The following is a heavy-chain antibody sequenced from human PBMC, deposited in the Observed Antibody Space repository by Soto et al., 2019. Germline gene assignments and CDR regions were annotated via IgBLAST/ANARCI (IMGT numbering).Heavy chain of an antibody. D-gene: IGHD4-17*01. Sequence: QVHLVESGGGVVQPGRSLRLSCAASEFPFSSYALHWVRQAPGKGLEWVAVISYDGNNKDYADSVKGRFTISRDDSKSTLYLQMHSLRPEDTAFYYCARTFGDYVGSCDYWGQGTLVTVSS. J-gene: IGHJ4*02. V-gene: IGHV3-30-3*01. CDR1: EFPFSSYA. CDR3: ARTFGDYVGSCDY. CDR2: ISYDGNNK.